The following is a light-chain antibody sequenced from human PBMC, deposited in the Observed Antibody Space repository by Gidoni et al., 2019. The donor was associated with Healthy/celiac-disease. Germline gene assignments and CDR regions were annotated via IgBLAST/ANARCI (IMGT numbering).Light chain of an antibody. J-gene: IGLJ3*02. CDR2: RDS. Sequence: SYELTQPLSVSVALGQPARITCGGNNLGSKNVHWYQQKPGQAPVLVIYRDSNRPSGIPERFSGSNSGNTATLTISRAQAGDEADYYCQVWDSSTALWVFGGGTKLTVL. CDR1: NLGSKN. V-gene: IGLV3-9*01. CDR3: QVWDSSTALWV.